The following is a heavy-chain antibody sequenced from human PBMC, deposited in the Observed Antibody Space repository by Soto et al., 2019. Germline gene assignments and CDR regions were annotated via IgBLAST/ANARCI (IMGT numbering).Heavy chain of an antibody. CDR2: ICASGGLK. D-gene: IGHD1-26*01. CDR3: AREVGAPSGWLDP. V-gene: IGHV3-23*01. Sequence: EVQLSESGGDLRQPGGSLRLSCAASGFTFTNYAMTWVRQTPGKGLEWVSGICASGGLKYYADSVQGRFTVSRDNSKNILYLQMDNLRDEDTALYYCAREVGAPSGWLDPWGQGTQVTVSS. J-gene: IGHJ5*02. CDR1: GFTFTNYA.